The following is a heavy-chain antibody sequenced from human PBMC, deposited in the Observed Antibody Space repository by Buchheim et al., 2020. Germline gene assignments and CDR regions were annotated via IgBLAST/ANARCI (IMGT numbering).Heavy chain of an antibody. Sequence: QVQLVQSGAEVKKPGASVKVSCKASGYTFTSYYMHWVRQAPGQGLEWMGIINPSGGSTSYAQKFQGRVTMTRDTSTSQVYMELSSLRSEDTAVYYCARAFMYYDYVWGSYRPLYFDYWGQGTL. D-gene: IGHD3-16*02. CDR3: ARAFMYYDYVWGSYRPLYFDY. CDR1: GYTFTSYY. CDR2: INPSGGST. J-gene: IGHJ4*02. V-gene: IGHV1-46*03.